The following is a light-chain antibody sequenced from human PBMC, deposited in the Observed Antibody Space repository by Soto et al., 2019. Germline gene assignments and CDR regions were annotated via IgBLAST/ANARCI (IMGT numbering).Light chain of an antibody. CDR1: SSDVGGFNY. J-gene: IGLJ1*01. Sequence: QSPLTQPASVSLSPGQSITISCTGTSSDVGGFNYVSWYQQHPGKAPKLLIFDVYSRLSGISNRFSGSKSGNTASLTISGLQAEDEADYYCSSYTTSSSYVFGAGTKVTVL. CDR2: DVY. V-gene: IGLV2-14*01. CDR3: SSYTTSSSYV.